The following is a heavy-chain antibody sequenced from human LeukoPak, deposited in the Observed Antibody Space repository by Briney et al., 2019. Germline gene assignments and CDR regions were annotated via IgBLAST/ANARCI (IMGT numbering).Heavy chain of an antibody. Sequence: GGSLRLSCAASGFTFDDYAMHWVRQAPGKGLEWVSGISWNSGSIGYADSVKGRFTISRDNAKNSLYLQMNSLRAEDTALYYCAKGGIPHYYDSSGYFFYFDYWGQGTLVTVSS. CDR1: GFTFDDYA. D-gene: IGHD3-22*01. J-gene: IGHJ4*02. CDR2: ISWNSGSI. V-gene: IGHV3-9*01. CDR3: AKGGIPHYYDSSGYFFYFDY.